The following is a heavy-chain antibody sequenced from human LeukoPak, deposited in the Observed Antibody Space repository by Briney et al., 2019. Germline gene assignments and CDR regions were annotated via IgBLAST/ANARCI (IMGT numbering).Heavy chain of an antibody. CDR1: GYGFNNYW. CDR2: IYPGDSDA. Sequence: GESLKISCKASGYGFNNYWIAWVRQVPGKGLEWMGFIYPGDSDANYSPSFEGQITISADKSIKTAYLEWSSLRASDTAMYYCARRDAARRRLVRFDPWGQGTQVIVS. V-gene: IGHV5-51*01. J-gene: IGHJ5*02. D-gene: IGHD6-25*01. CDR3: ARRDAARRRLVRFDP.